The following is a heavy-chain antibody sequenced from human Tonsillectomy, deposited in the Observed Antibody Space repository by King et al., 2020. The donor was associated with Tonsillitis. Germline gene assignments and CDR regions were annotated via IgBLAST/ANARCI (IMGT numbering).Heavy chain of an antibody. D-gene: IGHD3-10*01. V-gene: IGHV1-46*01. Sequence: QLVQSGAEVKKPGASVKVSCKASGYTFTSYYMHWVRQAPGQGLEWMGIINPSGGSTSYAQKFQGRVTMTRDTSTSTVYMELSSLRSEDTAVYYCARDRSGTSLRRVIQIPLDYWGQGTLVTVSS. CDR3: ARDRSGTSLRRVIQIPLDY. J-gene: IGHJ4*02. CDR1: GYTFTSYY. CDR2: INPSGGST.